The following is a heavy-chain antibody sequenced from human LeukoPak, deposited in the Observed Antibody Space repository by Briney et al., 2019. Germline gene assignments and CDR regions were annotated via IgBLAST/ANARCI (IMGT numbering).Heavy chain of an antibody. CDR1: GGSFSGYY. CDR3: ARDHGSSWYVAYYFDY. V-gene: IGHV4-34*01. CDR2: INHSGST. Sequence: SETLSLTCAVYGGSFSGYYWSWIRQPPGKGLEWIGEINHSGSTNYNPSLKSRVTISVDTSKNQFSLKLSSVTAADTAVYYCARDHGSSWYVAYYFDYWGQGALVTVSS. D-gene: IGHD6-13*01. J-gene: IGHJ4*02.